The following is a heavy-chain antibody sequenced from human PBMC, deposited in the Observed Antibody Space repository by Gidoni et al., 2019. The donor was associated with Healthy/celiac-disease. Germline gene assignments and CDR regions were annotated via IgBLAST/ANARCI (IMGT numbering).Heavy chain of an antibody. Sequence: QVQLVESGGGVVQPGRSLGLSCAASGFTFSRFAIPWVRQAPGKGLEWVAVISYDGSNKNYADSVEGRFTISRDDSKNTLYLHMNSLRAEDTAVYYCARDMKTLYFDYWGQGTLVTVSS. J-gene: IGHJ4*02. D-gene: IGHD3-16*01. CDR2: ISYDGSNK. V-gene: IGHV3-30*04. CDR3: ARDMKTLYFDY. CDR1: GFTFSRFA.